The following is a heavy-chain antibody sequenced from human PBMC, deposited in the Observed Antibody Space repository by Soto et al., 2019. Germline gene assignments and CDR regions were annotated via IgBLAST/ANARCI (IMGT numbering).Heavy chain of an antibody. V-gene: IGHV4-30-4*01. CDR3: ARARESRDGYNSPFDY. J-gene: IGHJ4*02. D-gene: IGHD5-12*01. CDR1: GGSISSGDYY. Sequence: QVQLQESGPGLVKPSQTLSLTCTVSGGSISSGDYYWSWIRQPPGKGLEWIGYIYYSGSTYYNPSLKSRVTISVDTSKNQFSLKLSPVTAADTAVYYCARARESRDGYNSPFDYWGQGTLVTVSS. CDR2: IYYSGST.